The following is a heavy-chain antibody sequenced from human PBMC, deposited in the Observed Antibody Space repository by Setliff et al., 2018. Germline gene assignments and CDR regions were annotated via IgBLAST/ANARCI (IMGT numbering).Heavy chain of an antibody. CDR2: IYHTGRT. Sequence: PSETLSLTCGVSNYSISSGYYWAWIRQPPGRGLEWIGSIYHTGRTNYNPSLKTRVTISADTSKNQFSLKLKSVTAADTAVYYCASCRYQVPYDYWGQGILVTVSS. CDR1: NYSISSGYY. D-gene: IGHD2-2*01. V-gene: IGHV4-38-2*01. CDR3: ASCRYQVPYDY. J-gene: IGHJ4*02.